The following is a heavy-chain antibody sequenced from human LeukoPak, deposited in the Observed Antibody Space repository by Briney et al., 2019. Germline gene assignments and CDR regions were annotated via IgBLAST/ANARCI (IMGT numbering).Heavy chain of an antibody. Sequence: ASVKVSCKASGYTFSRYGTTWVRQAPRQGLEWMGWISAYKGNTNYAQKFQGRVTMTTDISTSTAYMELQSLRSDDMAVYYCARDLDSSGYYRPDALDIWGQGTMVTVSS. J-gene: IGHJ3*02. CDR3: ARDLDSSGYYRPDALDI. V-gene: IGHV1-18*03. CDR2: ISAYKGNT. D-gene: IGHD3-22*01. CDR1: GYTFSRYG.